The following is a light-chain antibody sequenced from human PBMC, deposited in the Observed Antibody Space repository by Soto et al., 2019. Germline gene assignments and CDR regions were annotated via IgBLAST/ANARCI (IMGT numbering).Light chain of an antibody. Sequence: QSVLTQPPSVSGAPGQRVTISCTGSSSNIGAGYDVHWYQQLPGTAPKLLIYGDNNRPSGVPDRFSGSKSGTSASLAITGLQAEDEADYYCQSYDSSLSAWVFGGGTKLTFL. CDR1: SSNIGAGYD. CDR3: QSYDSSLSAWV. CDR2: GDN. J-gene: IGLJ3*02. V-gene: IGLV1-40*01.